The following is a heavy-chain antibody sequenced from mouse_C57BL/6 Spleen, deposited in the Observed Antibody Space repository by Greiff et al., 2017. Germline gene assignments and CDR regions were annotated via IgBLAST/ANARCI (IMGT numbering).Heavy chain of an antibody. CDR3: ASRGAYDGYYPAWFAY. V-gene: IGHV1-50*01. CDR1: GYTFTSYW. D-gene: IGHD2-3*01. CDR2: IDPSDSYT. J-gene: IGHJ3*01. Sequence: QVQLQQPGAELVKPGASVKLSCKASGYTFTSYWMQWVKQRPGQGLEWIGEIDPSDSYTNYNQKFKGKATLTVDTSASTAYRQLSSLTSEDSAVYYCASRGAYDGYYPAWFAYWGQGTLVTVSA.